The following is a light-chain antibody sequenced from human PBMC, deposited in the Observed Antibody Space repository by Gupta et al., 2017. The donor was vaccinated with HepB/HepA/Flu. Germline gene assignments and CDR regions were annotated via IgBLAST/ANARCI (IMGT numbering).Light chain of an antibody. J-gene: IGLJ1*01. CDR1: NNEVDTYAH. CDR2: DVI. Sequence: SVLTQPRSVSWSPGQSVTISCKGSNNEVDTYAHVSWYQQHPGKAPKPIICDVIERPSGILVGFSGPRPGDPAFLTISGLKPDAEADYYCRSYPGYSPYVFGPGTKVTV. V-gene: IGLV2-11*01. CDR3: RSYPGYSPYV.